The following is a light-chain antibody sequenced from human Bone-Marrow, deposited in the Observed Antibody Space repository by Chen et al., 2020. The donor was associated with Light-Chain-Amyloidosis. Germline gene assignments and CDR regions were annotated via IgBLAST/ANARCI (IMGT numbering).Light chain of an antibody. CDR2: DDS. CDR1: NIGPTS. V-gene: IGLV3-21*02. Sequence: SYVLTQPLLLSVASGQTATMSCGGNNIGPTSVHWYQQTPGQAPLLVVYDDSDRPSGIPERLSGSNSGNTATLTISRVEAGDEADYYCQVWDRSSDRPVFGGGTKLTVL. J-gene: IGLJ3*02. CDR3: QVWDRSSDRPV.